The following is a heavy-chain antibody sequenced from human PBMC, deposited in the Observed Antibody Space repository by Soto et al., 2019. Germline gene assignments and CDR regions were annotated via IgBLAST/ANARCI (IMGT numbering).Heavy chain of an antibody. J-gene: IGHJ6*02. Sequence: SETLSLRCSVSCGSIGSGDYYLSWIRQPPGKGLEWIGYIYYSGSTYYNPSLKSRVTISVDTSKNQFSLKLNSVTAADTAMFYCATQGFYRMGVWGRGTTVTVSS. CDR3: ATQGFYRMGV. V-gene: IGHV4-30-4*08. CDR1: CGSIGSGDYY. CDR2: IYYSGST.